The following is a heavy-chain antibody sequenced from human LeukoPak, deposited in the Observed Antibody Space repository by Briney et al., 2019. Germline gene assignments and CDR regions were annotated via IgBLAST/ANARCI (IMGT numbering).Heavy chain of an antibody. Sequence: GGSLRLSCAASGFTFDDYAMHWARQAPGKGLEWVSGISWNSGSIGYADSVKGRFTISRDNAKNSLYLQMNSLRAEDTALYYCAKGVVPAATGRLNWFDPWGQGTLVTVSS. V-gene: IGHV3-9*01. CDR3: AKGVVPAATGRLNWFDP. D-gene: IGHD2-2*01. J-gene: IGHJ5*02. CDR1: GFTFDDYA. CDR2: ISWNSGSI.